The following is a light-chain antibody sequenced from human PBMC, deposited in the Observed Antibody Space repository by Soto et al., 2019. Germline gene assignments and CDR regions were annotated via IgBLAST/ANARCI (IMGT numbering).Light chain of an antibody. CDR3: QQYYIYPWT. Sequence: AIRMTQSPSSLSASTGDRVTITCRASQGISNNLVWYQQIPGKAPKVLIHAASTLQSGVSSRFSGSGSGTEFTLTITCLQSEDFAPYYCQQYYIYPWTFGQGTKVEV. V-gene: IGKV1-8*01. CDR2: AAS. CDR1: QGISNN. J-gene: IGKJ1*01.